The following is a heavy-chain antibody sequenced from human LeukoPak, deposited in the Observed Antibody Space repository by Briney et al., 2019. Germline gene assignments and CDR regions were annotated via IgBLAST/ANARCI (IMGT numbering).Heavy chain of an antibody. CDR1: GDSISSYY. CDR3: ARGNPVATTGTKGGWFDP. D-gene: IGHD1-1*01. J-gene: IGHJ5*02. CDR2: IYDSGST. Sequence: SEIVSLTCTVSGDSISSYYWSWIRQPPGKGLEWIGYIYDSGSTNYNPSLKSRVTISLDTSKNQFSLKLRSVTAADTALYYCARGNPVATTGTKGGWFDPWGQGTLVTVSS. V-gene: IGHV4-59*01.